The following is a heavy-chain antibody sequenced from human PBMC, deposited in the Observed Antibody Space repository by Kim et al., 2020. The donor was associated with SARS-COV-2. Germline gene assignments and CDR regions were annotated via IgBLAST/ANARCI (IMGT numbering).Heavy chain of an antibody. J-gene: IGHJ4*02. CDR3: TRWYCGTSCYLLDY. CDR2: LRTDGREQ. CDR1: GLRFSRYW. D-gene: IGHD3-22*01. Sequence: GGSLRLSCVASGLRFSRYWMSWLRQAPGEALECLAGLRTDGREQFCGESAKGRFTICRDNAKTSLFLQMNSLRAEDTAVFYCTRWYCGTSCYLLDYLGQG. V-gene: IGHV3-7*05.